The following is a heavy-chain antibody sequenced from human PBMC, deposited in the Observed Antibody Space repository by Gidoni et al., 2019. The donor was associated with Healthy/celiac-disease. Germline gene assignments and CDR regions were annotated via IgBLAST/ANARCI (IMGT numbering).Heavy chain of an antibody. CDR3: ARGTSLQAGTTGVVVVAFDY. J-gene: IGHJ4*02. D-gene: IGHD2-15*01. CDR1: GGPFSGYY. Sequence: QVQLQQWAAGLWKPSETLSLPCAVYGGPFSGYYWSWLRQPPGKGLEWIGEINHSGSTNYNPSLKSRVTISVDTSKNQFSLKLSSVTAADTAVYYCARGTSLQAGTTGVVVVAFDYWGQGTLVTVSS. CDR2: INHSGST. V-gene: IGHV4-34*01.